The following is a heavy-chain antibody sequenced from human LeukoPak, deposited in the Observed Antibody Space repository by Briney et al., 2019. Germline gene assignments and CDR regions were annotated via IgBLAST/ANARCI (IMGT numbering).Heavy chain of an antibody. V-gene: IGHV3-73*01. D-gene: IGHD6-19*01. J-gene: IGHJ5*02. CDR2: IRSKANSYAT. CDR3: ARDGSIAVKNWFDP. Sequence: GGSLRLSCAVSGFTFSGSVMHWVRQASGKGLEWVGRIRSKANSYATAYAASVKGRFTISRDDSKNTAYLQMNSLRAEDTAVYYCARDGSIAVKNWFDPWGQGTLVTVSS. CDR1: GFTFSGSV.